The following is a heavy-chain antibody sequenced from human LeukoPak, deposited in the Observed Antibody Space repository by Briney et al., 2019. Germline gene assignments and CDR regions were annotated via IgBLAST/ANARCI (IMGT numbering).Heavy chain of an antibody. CDR1: GFTFSSYS. D-gene: IGHD3-10*01. Sequence: GGSLRLSCAASGFTFSSYSMNWVRQAPGKGLEWVSSISSSSSYIYYADSVKGRFTISRDNAKNSLYLQMNSLRAEDTAVYYCAIQVSRWSGELFTPFDYWGQGTLVTVSS. J-gene: IGHJ4*02. CDR3: AIQVSRWSGELFTPFDY. V-gene: IGHV3-21*01. CDR2: ISSSSSYI.